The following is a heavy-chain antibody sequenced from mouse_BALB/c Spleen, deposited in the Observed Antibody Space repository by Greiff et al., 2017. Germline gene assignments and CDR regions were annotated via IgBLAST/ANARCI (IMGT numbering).Heavy chain of an antibody. D-gene: IGHD1-1*01. CDR2: INPSNGGT. CDR1: GYTFTSYY. CDR3: TRGRDYYGSLTY. V-gene: IGHV1S81*02. J-gene: IGHJ3*01. Sequence: QVQLKQSGAELVKPGASVKLSCKASGYTFTSYYMYWVKQRPGQGLEWIGEINPSNGGTNFNEKFKSKATLTVDKSSSTAYMQLSSLTSEDSAVYYCTRGRDYYGSLTYWGQGTLVTVSA.